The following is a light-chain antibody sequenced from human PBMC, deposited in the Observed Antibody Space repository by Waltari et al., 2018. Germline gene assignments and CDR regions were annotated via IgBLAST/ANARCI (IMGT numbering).Light chain of an antibody. Sequence: IQMTQSPSTLSASVGDRVSITCRASQSILTWLAWYQQKPGKAPKLLIYKASNLQSGVPSRFSGSGSETEFTLTISSLQPDDFATYYCQQYSTHYTFGQGTKVE. CDR1: QSILTW. CDR2: KAS. CDR3: QQYSTHYT. J-gene: IGKJ2*01. V-gene: IGKV1-5*03.